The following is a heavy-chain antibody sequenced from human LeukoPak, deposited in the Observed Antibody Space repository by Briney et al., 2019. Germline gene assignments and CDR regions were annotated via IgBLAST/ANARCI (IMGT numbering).Heavy chain of an antibody. CDR1: GGSISGHY. D-gene: IGHD3-10*01. V-gene: IGHV4-59*11. Sequence: PSETLSLTCTVSGGSISGHYWSWIRQSPEKGLESIAYVFSTGSPNYNPSLESRGTISVDTSKNQISLTLISVTPADTALYYCARARYYSDAGSYFIDQWGQGTPVTVS. CDR2: VFSTGSP. CDR3: ARARYYSDAGSYFIDQ. J-gene: IGHJ5*02.